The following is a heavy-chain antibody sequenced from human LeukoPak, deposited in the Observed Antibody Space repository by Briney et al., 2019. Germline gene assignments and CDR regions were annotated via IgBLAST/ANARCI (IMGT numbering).Heavy chain of an antibody. CDR3: ARQAIAAAGTLHFDN. CDR1: GGSISSYY. Sequence: SETLSLTCTVSGGSISSYYWSWIRQPPGKGLEWIGYIYYSGSTHYNPSLKSRVTISVDTSKNQFSLNLSSVTAAGTAVYYCARQAIAAAGTLHFDNWGQGTLVTVSS. D-gene: IGHD6-13*01. V-gene: IGHV4-59*08. J-gene: IGHJ4*02. CDR2: IYYSGST.